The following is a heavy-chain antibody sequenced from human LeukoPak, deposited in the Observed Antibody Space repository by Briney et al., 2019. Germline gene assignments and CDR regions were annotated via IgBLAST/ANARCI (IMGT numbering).Heavy chain of an antibody. Sequence: GGSLRLSCAASGFTFNSYAMSWVRQAPGKGLEWVSAISGSGAGTYYADSVKGRFTISRDNSRNTLFLQMNSLRAEATAIYYCAKRLSPSVTTGFESFWGQGTLVTVSS. V-gene: IGHV3-23*01. D-gene: IGHD4-17*01. J-gene: IGHJ4*02. CDR3: AKRLSPSVTTGFESF. CDR1: GFTFNSYA. CDR2: ISGSGAGT.